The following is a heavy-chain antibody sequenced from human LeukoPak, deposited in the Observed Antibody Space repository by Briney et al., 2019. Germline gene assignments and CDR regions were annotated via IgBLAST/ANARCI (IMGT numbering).Heavy chain of an antibody. Sequence: GGSLRLSCAPSGFTFSSSGMSWVRQAPGKGLEWVSSISSSSSYIYYADSVKGRFTISRDNAKNSLYLQMNSLRAEDTAVYYCARLQDSYFNMDVWGKGTTVTVSS. V-gene: IGHV3-21*01. CDR3: ARLQDSYFNMDV. CDR2: ISSSSSYI. J-gene: IGHJ6*03. CDR1: GFTFSSSG. D-gene: IGHD4-11*01.